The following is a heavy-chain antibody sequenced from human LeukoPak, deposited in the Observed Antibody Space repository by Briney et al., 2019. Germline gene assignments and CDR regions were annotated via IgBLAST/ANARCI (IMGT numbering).Heavy chain of an antibody. J-gene: IGHJ4*02. CDR2: ISGSGGST. Sequence: PGRSLRLSCTASGFTFGDYFVSWVRQAPGEGLECVSVISGSGGSTYYADSVKGRFTISRDNSKKTLDLQMNSLRAEDTAGYFCAKSHSDFRTGFDGWGQGTLVTVSS. D-gene: IGHD4-11*01. V-gene: IGHV3-23*01. CDR3: AKSHSDFRTGFDG. CDR1: GFTFGDYF.